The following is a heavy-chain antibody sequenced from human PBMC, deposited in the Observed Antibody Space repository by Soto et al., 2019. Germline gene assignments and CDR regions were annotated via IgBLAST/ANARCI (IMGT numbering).Heavy chain of an antibody. J-gene: IGHJ4*02. Sequence: QVQLQESGPGLVKPSQTLSLTCTVSGGSISDGAYYWSWIRQPPGKGLEWIGHIYNSGNTYNNPSLRSRLTISLDTSKSQFSLNLNSVTAADTAVYYCDCGLSGDKVDQWGQGTLVTVSS. CDR2: IYNSGNT. V-gene: IGHV4-30-4*01. D-gene: IGHD2-21*01. CDR1: GGSISDGAYY. CDR3: DCGLSGDKVDQ.